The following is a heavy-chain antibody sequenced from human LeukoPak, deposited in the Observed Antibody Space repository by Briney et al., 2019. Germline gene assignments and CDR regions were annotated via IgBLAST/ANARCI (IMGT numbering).Heavy chain of an antibody. CDR2: IYTSGST. V-gene: IGHV4-4*07. Sequence: SETLSLTCTVSGGSISSYYWSWIRQPAGKGLEWIGRIYTSGSTNYNPSLKSRVTMSVDTSKNQFSLKLSSVTAADTAVYYCARDGGSGSYYNSYFDYWGQGILVTVSS. J-gene: IGHJ4*02. D-gene: IGHD3-10*01. CDR3: ARDGGSGSYYNSYFDY. CDR1: GGSISSYY.